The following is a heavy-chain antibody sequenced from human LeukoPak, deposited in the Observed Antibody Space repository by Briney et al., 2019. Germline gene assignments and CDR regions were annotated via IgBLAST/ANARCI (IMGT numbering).Heavy chain of an antibody. Sequence: SETLSLTCTVSGGSISSYYWSWIRQPAGKGLEWIGRIYTSGSTNYNPSLKSRVTMSVDTSENQFSLKLSSVTAADTAVYYCARERSSGWYQKYFQHWGQGTLVTVSS. CDR1: GGSISSYY. CDR3: ARERSSGWYQKYFQH. D-gene: IGHD6-19*01. V-gene: IGHV4-4*07. J-gene: IGHJ1*01. CDR2: IYTSGST.